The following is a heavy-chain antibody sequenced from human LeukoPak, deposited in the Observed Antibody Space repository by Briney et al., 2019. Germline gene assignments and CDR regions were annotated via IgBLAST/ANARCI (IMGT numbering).Heavy chain of an antibody. CDR2: IKQDGSEK. V-gene: IGHV3-7*01. CDR3: ARVPVLKNYYYYYYMDV. Sequence: HSGGSLRLSCAASGFTFSSYSMNWVREAPGKGLEWVANIKQDGSEKYYVDSVKGRFTISRDNAKNSLYLQMNSLRAEDTAVYYCARVPVLKNYYYYYYMDVWGKGTTVTVSS. J-gene: IGHJ6*03. D-gene: IGHD3-10*01. CDR1: GFTFSSYS.